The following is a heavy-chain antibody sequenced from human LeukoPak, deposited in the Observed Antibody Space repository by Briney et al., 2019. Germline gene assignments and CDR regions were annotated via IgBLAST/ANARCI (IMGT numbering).Heavy chain of an antibody. V-gene: IGHV4-39*02. CDR3: ARGRRIVVLPGRGYFDL. CDR1: GDSISSSSYY. CDR2: IYYVGST. J-gene: IGHJ2*01. Sequence: SETLSLTCNVSGDSISSSSYYWSWIRVPPGKGLEWIGSIYYVGSTYYNPSLKSRVTLSVDTSTNHFSLNIKSVTAADTAMYYCARGRRIVVLPGRGYFDLWGRGTLVTVSS. D-gene: IGHD4/OR15-4a*01.